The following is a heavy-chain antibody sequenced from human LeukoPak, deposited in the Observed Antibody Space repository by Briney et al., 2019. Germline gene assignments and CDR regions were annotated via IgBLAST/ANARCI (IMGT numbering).Heavy chain of an antibody. CDR3: ARVYSTNYYGSGDRPFLFDY. J-gene: IGHJ4*02. CDR1: GYTFTSYG. V-gene: IGHV1-18*01. Sequence: ASVKVSCKASGYTFTSYGFSWVRQAPGQGLEWMGWISTYYGNTNYAQKLQDRVTMTTDTSTSTAYMELTSLRSDDTAVYYCARVYSTNYYGSGDRPFLFDYWGQGTVVTISS. D-gene: IGHD3-10*01. CDR2: ISTYYGNT.